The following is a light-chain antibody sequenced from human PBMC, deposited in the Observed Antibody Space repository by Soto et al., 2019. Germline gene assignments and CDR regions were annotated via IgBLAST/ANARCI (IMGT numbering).Light chain of an antibody. J-gene: IGLJ3*02. CDR3: CSYAGSNIWV. CDR2: EGT. CDR1: SSDVGSNNL. V-gene: IGLV2-23*01. Sequence: QSVLTQPASVSGSPGQSITIPCTGSSSDVGSNNLVSWYQQHPGKAPKLMIYEGTKRPSGVSNRFSGSKSGNTASLTISGLQAEDEADYYCCSYAGSNIWVFGGGTKLTVL.